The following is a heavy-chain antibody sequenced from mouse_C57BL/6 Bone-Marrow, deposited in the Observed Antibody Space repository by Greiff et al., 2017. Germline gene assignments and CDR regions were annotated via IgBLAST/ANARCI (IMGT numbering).Heavy chain of an antibody. CDR1: GFTFSSYA. CDR2: ISDGGSYT. J-gene: IGHJ3*01. CDR3: ARDSYSNYVPWFAY. Sequence: EVMLVESGGGLVKPGGSLKLSCAASGFTFSSYAMSWVRQTPEKRLEWVATISDGGSYTYYPDNVKGRFTLSRDNAESNVYLQMSHLKSEDTAMYYCARDSYSNYVPWFAYWGQGTLVTVSA. D-gene: IGHD2-5*01. V-gene: IGHV5-4*01.